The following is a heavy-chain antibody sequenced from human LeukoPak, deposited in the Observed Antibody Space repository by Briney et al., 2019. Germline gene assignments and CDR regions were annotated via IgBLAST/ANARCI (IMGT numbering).Heavy chain of an antibody. CDR1: GGTFSSYA. Sequence: SVKVSCKASGGTFSSYAISWVRQAPGQGLEWMGRIIPILGIANYAQKFQGRVTITADKSTSTAYMELSSLRSEDTAVYYCASQVSDVDTAMVTRFDYWGQGTLVTVSS. D-gene: IGHD5-18*01. J-gene: IGHJ4*02. V-gene: IGHV1-69*04. CDR3: ASQVSDVDTAMVTRFDY. CDR2: IIPILGIA.